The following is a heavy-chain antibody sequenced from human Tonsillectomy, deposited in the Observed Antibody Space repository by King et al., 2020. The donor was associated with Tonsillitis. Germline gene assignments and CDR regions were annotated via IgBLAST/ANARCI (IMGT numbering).Heavy chain of an antibody. CDR2: MNPNSGNT. CDR3: ARGVDSSGWLDYYYDGMYG. J-gene: IGHJ6*02. CDR1: GYTFTSYD. D-gene: IGHD6-19*01. V-gene: IGHV1-8*01. Sequence: QLVQSGAEVKKPGASVKVSCEASGYTFTSYDINWVRQATGQGLEWMGWMNPNSGNTAYAQKFQGRVTMTRNTSISTAYMELSSLRSEDTAVYYCARGVDSSGWLDYYYDGMYGWGQGTTVSVSS.